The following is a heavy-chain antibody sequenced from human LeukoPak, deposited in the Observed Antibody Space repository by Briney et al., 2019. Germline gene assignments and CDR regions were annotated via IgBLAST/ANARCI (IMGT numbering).Heavy chain of an antibody. CDR3: AREPEYCSSTSCYSDLHYYYMDV. CDR1: GFTFSSNS. D-gene: IGHD2-2*01. CDR2: ISSSSSYI. J-gene: IGHJ6*03. V-gene: IGHV3-21*01. Sequence: PGGSLRLSCAASGFTFSSNSMNWVRQAPGKGLEWVSSISSSSSYIYYADSVKGRFTISRDNAKNSLYLQMNSLRAEDTAVYYCAREPEYCSSTSCYSDLHYYYMDVWGKGTTVTVSS.